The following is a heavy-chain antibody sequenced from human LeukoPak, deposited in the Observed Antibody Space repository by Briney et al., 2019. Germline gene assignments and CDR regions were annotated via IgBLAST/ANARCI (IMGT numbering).Heavy chain of an antibody. CDR2: ISAYNGNT. J-gene: IGHJ4*02. CDR1: GGTFSSYA. CDR3: ARDGDGYGGLDY. D-gene: IGHD5-24*01. V-gene: IGHV1-18*01. Sequence: ASVKVSCKASGGTFSSYAISWVRQAPGQGLEWMGWISAYNGNTNYAQKLQGRVTMTTDTSTSTAYMELRSLRSDDTAVYYCARDGDGYGGLDYWGQGTLVTVSS.